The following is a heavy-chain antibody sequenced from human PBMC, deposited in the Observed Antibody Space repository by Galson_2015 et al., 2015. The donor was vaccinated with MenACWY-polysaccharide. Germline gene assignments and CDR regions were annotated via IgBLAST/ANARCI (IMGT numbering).Heavy chain of an antibody. CDR1: GYTFTNYA. D-gene: IGHD2-15*01. CDR3: ARDAGGTEDY. J-gene: IGHJ4*02. Sequence: SVKVSCKASGYTFTNYAINWVRQAPGQGLEWMGWINTYNANTYYAQKVQGRVTVTADTFTSTAYMELRSLRSDDTAVYYCARDAGGTEDYWGQGTLVTVSS. V-gene: IGHV1-18*04. CDR2: INTYNANT.